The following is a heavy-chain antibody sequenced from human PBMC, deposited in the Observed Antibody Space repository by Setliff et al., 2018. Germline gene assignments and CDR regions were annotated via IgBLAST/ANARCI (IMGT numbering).Heavy chain of an antibody. J-gene: IGHJ4*02. CDR3: ATFRGYTYGYDY. Sequence: ASVKVSCKTLGKSFTKYDFHWVRQATGQGLEWMGWMHPNSGNTGYAQKFQGRVTMTSNTAINTAYMELRSLGSDDTAVYYCATFRGYTYGYDYWGQGTLVTVSS. V-gene: IGHV1-8*01. CDR2: MHPNSGNT. D-gene: IGHD5-18*01. CDR1: GKSFTKYD.